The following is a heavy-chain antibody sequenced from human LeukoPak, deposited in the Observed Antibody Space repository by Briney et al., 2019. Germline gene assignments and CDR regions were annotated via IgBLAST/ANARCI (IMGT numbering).Heavy chain of an antibody. J-gene: IGHJ3*02. D-gene: IGHD2-21*02. Sequence: KSSQTLSLTCAVSGGSVSSGGYSWSWIRQPPGKGLEWIGYIYHSGSTYYKPSLKSRVTISVDRSKNQFSLKLSSVTAADTAVYYCARVQHIVVVTASHAFDIWGQGTMVTVSS. V-gene: IGHV4-30-2*01. CDR1: GGSVSSGGYS. CDR2: IYHSGST. CDR3: ARVQHIVVVTASHAFDI.